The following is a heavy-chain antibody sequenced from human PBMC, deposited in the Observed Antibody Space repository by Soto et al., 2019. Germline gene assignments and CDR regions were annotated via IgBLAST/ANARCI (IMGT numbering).Heavy chain of an antibody. J-gene: IGHJ4*02. V-gene: IGHV3-30*18. CDR1: GFTFSSYG. D-gene: IGHD3-10*01. CDR2: ISYDGSNK. CDR3: AKDQESRPPYYFDY. Sequence: QVQLVESGGGVVQPGRSLRLSCAASGFTFSSYGMHWVRQAPGKGLEWVAVISYDGSNKYYADSVKGRFTISRDNSKNTLYLRMNSLRAEDTAVYYCAKDQESRPPYYFDYWGQGTLVTVSS.